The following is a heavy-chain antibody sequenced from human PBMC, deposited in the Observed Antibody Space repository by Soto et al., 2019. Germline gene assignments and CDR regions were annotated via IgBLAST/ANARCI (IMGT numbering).Heavy chain of an antibody. CDR2: INHSGST. CDR3: ARGNYDILTGSDVYYYYYYGMDV. Sequence: ETLSLTCAVSGGSFSGYYWSWIRQPPGKGLEWIGEINHSGSTNYNPSLKSRVTISVDTSKNQFSLKLSSVTAADTAVYYCARGNYDILTGSDVYYYYYYGMDVWGQGTTVTVSS. CDR1: GGSFSGYY. D-gene: IGHD3-9*01. V-gene: IGHV4-34*01. J-gene: IGHJ6*02.